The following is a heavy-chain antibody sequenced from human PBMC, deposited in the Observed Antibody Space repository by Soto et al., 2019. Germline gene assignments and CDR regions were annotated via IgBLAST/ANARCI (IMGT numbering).Heavy chain of an antibody. Sequence: PSETLSLTCAVYGGSFSGYYWSWIRQPPGKGLEWIGEINHSGSTNYNPSLKSRVTISVDTSKNQFSLKLSSVTAADTAVYYCAREQDTAMVLNYYYYGMDVWGQGTTVTVSS. CDR2: INHSGST. CDR1: GGSFSGYY. V-gene: IGHV4-34*01. D-gene: IGHD5-18*01. CDR3: AREQDTAMVLNYYYYGMDV. J-gene: IGHJ6*02.